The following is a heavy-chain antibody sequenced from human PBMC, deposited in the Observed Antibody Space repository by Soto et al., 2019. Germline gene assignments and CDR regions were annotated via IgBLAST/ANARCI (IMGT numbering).Heavy chain of an antibody. CDR1: GDSVTFGHHY. CDR3: ARGRPRSYCSSTSCYYYYGMDV. CDR2: INHSGST. Sequence: SETLSLTCIVSGDSVTFGHHYWSWIRQPPGKGLEWIGEINHSGSTNYNPSLKSRVTISVDTSKNQFSLKLSSVTAADTAVYYCARGRPRSYCSSTSCYYYYGMDVWGQGTTVTVS. V-gene: IGHV4-34*01. D-gene: IGHD2-2*01. J-gene: IGHJ6*02.